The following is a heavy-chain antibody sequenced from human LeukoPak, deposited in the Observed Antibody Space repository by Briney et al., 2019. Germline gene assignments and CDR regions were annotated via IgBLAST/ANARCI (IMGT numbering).Heavy chain of an antibody. V-gene: IGHV3-66*01. Sequence: GGSLRLSCAASGFMVSNSYMSWVRQAPGKGQECVSVIHSGGSTYYADSVKGRFTISRDNSKNSLFLQMNSLRAEDTAVYYCATGHYSNTLGGQGTLVTVSS. CDR3: ATGHYSNTL. D-gene: IGHD6-13*01. J-gene: IGHJ4*02. CDR2: IHSGGST. CDR1: GFMVSNSY.